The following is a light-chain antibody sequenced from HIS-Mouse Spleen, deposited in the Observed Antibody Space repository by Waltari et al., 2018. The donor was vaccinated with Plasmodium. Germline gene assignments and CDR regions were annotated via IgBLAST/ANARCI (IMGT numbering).Light chain of an antibody. CDR3: CSYAGSYTYV. CDR1: RSDVGGYNN. V-gene: IGLV2-11*01. CDR2: DVS. J-gene: IGLJ1*01. Sequence: QSALTQPRSVSGSPGQSVTISCTGTRSDVGGYNNVSWYQQHPGKAPKLMIYDVSKRPSGVPDRFSGSKSGNTASLTISWLQAEDEADYYCCSYAGSYTYVFGTGTKVTVL.